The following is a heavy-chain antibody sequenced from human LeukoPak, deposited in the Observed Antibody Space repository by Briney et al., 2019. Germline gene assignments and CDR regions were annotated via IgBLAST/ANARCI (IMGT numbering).Heavy chain of an antibody. Sequence: GGSLRLSCAASGFTLSSYWMSWVRPAPEKGLGWVANIKKDGSEKYYVDSVKGRFTMSRDNAENSLYLQMNSLRAEDTAVYYCARGFRGANWFDPCGQGTLVTVPS. D-gene: IGHD3-10*01. CDR1: GFTLSSYW. CDR2: IKKDGSEK. J-gene: IGHJ5*02. CDR3: ARGFRGANWFDP. V-gene: IGHV3-7*05.